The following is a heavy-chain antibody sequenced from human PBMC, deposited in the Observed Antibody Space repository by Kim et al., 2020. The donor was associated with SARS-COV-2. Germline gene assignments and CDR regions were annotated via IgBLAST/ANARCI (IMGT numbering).Heavy chain of an antibody. D-gene: IGHD3-9*01. CDR3: ARDPGEGSIYDILTGYYIPAPYYYYYYGMDV. CDR2: ISAYNGNT. CDR1: GYTFTSYG. J-gene: IGHJ6*02. V-gene: IGHV1-18*04. Sequence: ASVKVSCKASGYTFTSYGISWVRQAPGQGLEWMGWISAYNGNTNYAQKLQGRVTMTTDTSTSTAYMELRSLRSDDTAVYYCARDPGEGSIYDILTGYYIPAPYYYYYYGMDVWGQGTTVTVSS.